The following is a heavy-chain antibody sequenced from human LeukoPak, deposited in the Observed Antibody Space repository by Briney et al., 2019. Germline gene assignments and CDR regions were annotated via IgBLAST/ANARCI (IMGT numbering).Heavy chain of an antibody. CDR3: TTGIRGD. CDR1: GFIVTNAW. V-gene: IGHV3-15*07. J-gene: IGHJ4*02. CDR2: IQSKTDGGKT. D-gene: IGHD3-3*02. Sequence: PGGSLRPSCAASGFIVTNAWMNWVRQAPGKGLEWVGRIQSKTDGGKTDYAAPVKGRFTISRDDSKNTLYLQMNSLKTEGTAIYYCTTGIRGDWGQGTLVTVSS.